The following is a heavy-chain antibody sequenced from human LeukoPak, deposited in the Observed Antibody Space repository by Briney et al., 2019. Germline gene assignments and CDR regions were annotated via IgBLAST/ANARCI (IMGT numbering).Heavy chain of an antibody. D-gene: IGHD6-13*01. J-gene: IGHJ4*02. CDR2: IYSTGST. V-gene: IGHV4-4*07. CDR1: GGSIRSYY. CDR3: ARQIASAGTAGFDF. Sequence: SETLSLTCTVSGGSIRSYYWSWIRQPAGKGLEWIGRIYSTGSTNYNPSIKSRVTMSVDTSKNHFPLRLRSVTAADTAVYYCARQIASAGTAGFDFWGQGALVTVSS.